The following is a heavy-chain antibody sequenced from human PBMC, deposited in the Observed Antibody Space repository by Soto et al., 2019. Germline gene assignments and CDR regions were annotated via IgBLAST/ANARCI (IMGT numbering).Heavy chain of an antibody. CDR3: ARDKTSEELVVRWYLDL. V-gene: IGHV3-33*01. J-gene: IGHJ4*02. D-gene: IGHD3-10*01. CDR1: GFTFSRYA. CDR2: IWFDGSNK. Sequence: QVQLVESGGGVVQPGRSLRLSCAASGFTFSRYAMHWVRQAPGKGLEWVAVIWFDGSNKYYADSVKGRFTISRDKSKNTGYLQMNVLRAGDTAVYYCARDKTSEELVVRWYLDLWGQGTLVTVSS.